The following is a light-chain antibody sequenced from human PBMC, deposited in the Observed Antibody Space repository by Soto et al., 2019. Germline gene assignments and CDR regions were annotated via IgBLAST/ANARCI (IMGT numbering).Light chain of an antibody. CDR2: DAS. V-gene: IGKV3-15*01. CDR1: QSVSSN. Sequence: EIVMTQSPATLSVSPGERVTLSCRASQSVSSNLAWYQQKPGQAPRLLFYDASTGATGVPARFSGSGSGTECTLTIGSLQSEDSAVYYCQQYNAWPALTFGGGTKVEIK. J-gene: IGKJ4*01. CDR3: QQYNAWPALT.